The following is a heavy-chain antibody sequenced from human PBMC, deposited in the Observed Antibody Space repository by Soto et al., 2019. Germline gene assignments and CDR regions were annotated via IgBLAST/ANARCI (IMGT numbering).Heavy chain of an antibody. D-gene: IGHD2-15*01. Sequence: PSETLSLTCTVSGGSISSGGYYWSWIRQHPGKGLEWIGYIYYSGSTYYNPSLKSRVTISVDTSKNQFSLKLSSVTAADTAVYYCARGRVNCSGGSCYEWASYGMDVWGQGTTVTVSS. CDR3: ARGRVNCSGGSCYEWASYGMDV. CDR1: GGSISSGGYY. V-gene: IGHV4-31*03. CDR2: IYYSGST. J-gene: IGHJ6*02.